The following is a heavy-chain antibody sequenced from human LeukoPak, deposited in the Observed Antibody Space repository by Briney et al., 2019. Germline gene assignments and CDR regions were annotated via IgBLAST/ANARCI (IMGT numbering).Heavy chain of an antibody. V-gene: IGHV4-39*07. J-gene: IGHJ5*02. CDR2: IYTSGST. Sequence: SETLSLTCTVSGGSISSSSYYWGWIRQPPGKGLEWIGRIYTSGSTNYNPSLKSRVTISVDTSKNQFSLKLSSVTAADTAVYYCARVAVGWFDPWGQGTLVTVSS. D-gene: IGHD3-3*01. CDR1: GGSISSSSYY. CDR3: ARVAVGWFDP.